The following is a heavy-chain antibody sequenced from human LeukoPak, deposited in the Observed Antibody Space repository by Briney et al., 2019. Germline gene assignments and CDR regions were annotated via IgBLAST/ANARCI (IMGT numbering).Heavy chain of an antibody. CDR3: ARGTQLWFLGWYFDL. J-gene: IGHJ2*01. CDR2: INPNSGGT. D-gene: IGHD5-18*01. CDR1: GYTFTGYY. Sequence: ASVKVSCKASGYTFTGYYMHWVRQAPGQGLEWMGWINPNSGGTNYAQKFQGWVTMTRDTSISTAYMELSRLRSDDTAVYYCARGTQLWFLGWYFDLWGRGTLVTVSS. V-gene: IGHV1-2*04.